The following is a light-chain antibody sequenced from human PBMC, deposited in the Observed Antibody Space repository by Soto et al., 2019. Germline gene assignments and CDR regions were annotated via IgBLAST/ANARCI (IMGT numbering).Light chain of an antibody. V-gene: IGLV1-44*01. CDR1: RSNIGSNS. CDR2: TNN. J-gene: IGLJ2*01. CDR3: ATWDDSLSGQV. Sequence: QSVLTQPPSASVTPGQTVTISCSGGRSNIGSNSVSWYQQLPGSAPKLLIYTNNQRPSGVPDRFSGSKSGTSASLAVSGLQSEDEGDDYCATWDDSLSGQVFGGGTKVTVL.